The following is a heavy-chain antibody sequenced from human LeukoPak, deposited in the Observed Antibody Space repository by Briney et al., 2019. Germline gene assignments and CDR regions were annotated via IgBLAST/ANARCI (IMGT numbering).Heavy chain of an antibody. Sequence: PSQTLSLTCTVSGGSISSGGYYWSWIHQHPGKGLEWIGYIYYSGSTYYNPSLKSRVTISVDTSKNQFSLKLSSVTAADTAVYYCARGSVGLRWGYFDLWGRGTLVTVSS. CDR2: IYYSGST. V-gene: IGHV4-31*03. J-gene: IGHJ2*01. D-gene: IGHD4-23*01. CDR1: GGSISSGGYY. CDR3: ARGSVGLRWGYFDL.